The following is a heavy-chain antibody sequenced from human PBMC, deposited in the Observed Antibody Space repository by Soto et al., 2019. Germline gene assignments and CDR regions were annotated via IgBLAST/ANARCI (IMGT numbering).Heavy chain of an antibody. J-gene: IGHJ6*02. D-gene: IGHD2-2*01. CDR2: IYYSGST. CDR1: GGSISSYY. Sequence: PSETLSLTCTVSGGSISSYYWGWIRQPPGKGLEWIGYIYYSGSTNYNPSLKSRVTISVDTSKNQFSLKLSSVTAADTAVYYCARDAVVPALIPNNYYYYGMDVWGQGTTVTVSS. V-gene: IGHV4-59*01. CDR3: ARDAVVPALIPNNYYYYGMDV.